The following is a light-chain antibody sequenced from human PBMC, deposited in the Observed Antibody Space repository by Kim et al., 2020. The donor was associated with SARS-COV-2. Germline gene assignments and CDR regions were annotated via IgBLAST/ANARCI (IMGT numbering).Light chain of an antibody. J-gene: IGLJ3*02. CDR2: HSR. V-gene: IGLV1-40*01. CDR1: KSNIGAGFE. CDR3: QSYDTSLSSVL. Sequence: RVTVSCTGSKSNIGAGFEVHWYQQLPGTAPKLLIYHSRNRPSGVPDRFSGSKSGTTASLAIAGLLAEDEAHYYCQSYDTSLSSVLFGGGTKVTVL.